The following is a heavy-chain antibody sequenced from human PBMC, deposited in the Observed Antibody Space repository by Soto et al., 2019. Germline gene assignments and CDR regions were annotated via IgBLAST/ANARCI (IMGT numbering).Heavy chain of an antibody. CDR3: ARDRGYDAHDYYYNAMDV. CDR2: IRGFSPYT. CDR1: GVNFMTYT. Sequence: PGGSLRLSYISSGVNFMTYTVNWVRQAPGKGLEWVSGIRGFSPYTFYAESVKGRFTISRDNAKNSLYLQMNSLRAEDTAVYYCARDRGYDAHDYYYNAMDVWGQGTTVTVSS. D-gene: IGHD2-15*01. J-gene: IGHJ6*02. V-gene: IGHV3-21*01.